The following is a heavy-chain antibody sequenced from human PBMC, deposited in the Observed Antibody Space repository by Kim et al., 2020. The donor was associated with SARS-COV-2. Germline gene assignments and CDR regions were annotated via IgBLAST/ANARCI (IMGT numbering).Heavy chain of an antibody. V-gene: IGHV4-4*02. CDR3: ARVPTLVGAIQNDDDY. D-gene: IGHD1-26*01. J-gene: IGHJ4*02. CDR1: GGSISSSNW. Sequence: SETLSLTCAVSGGSISSSNWWSWVRQPPGKGLEWIGEIYHSGSTNYNPSLKSRVTISVDKSKNQFSLKLSSVTAADTAVYYCARVPTLVGAIQNDDDYWGQGTLVTVSS. CDR2: IYHSGST.